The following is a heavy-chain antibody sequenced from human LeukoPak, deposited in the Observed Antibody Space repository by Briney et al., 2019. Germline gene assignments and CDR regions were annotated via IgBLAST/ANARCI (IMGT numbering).Heavy chain of an antibody. CDR1: GNTFSGYY. J-gene: IGHJ4*02. CDR3: ARGSSGYIAEF. D-gene: IGHD3-22*01. Sequence: ASVKVSCKASGNTFSGYYIHWVRQAPGQGLEYMGWIYPYSGGTNYAQNFQGRVTITRDTSISTAYMELSRLTSDDKAVYYGARGSSGYIAEFWGQGTLVSVSS. CDR2: IYPYSGGT. V-gene: IGHV1-2*02.